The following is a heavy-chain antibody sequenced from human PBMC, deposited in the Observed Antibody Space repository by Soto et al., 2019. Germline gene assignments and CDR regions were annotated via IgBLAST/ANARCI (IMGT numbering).Heavy chain of an antibody. CDR3: ARAVTGTISYYYYMDV. Sequence: ASVKVSCKASGYTFTSYDINWVRQATGQGLEWMGWMNPNSGNTGYAQKYQGRVNMTRNTSISTDYKEMSSLRSEDTAVYYCARAVTGTISYYYYMDVWGKGTTVTVSS. J-gene: IGHJ6*03. D-gene: IGHD1-7*01. V-gene: IGHV1-8*01. CDR1: GYTFTSYD. CDR2: MNPNSGNT.